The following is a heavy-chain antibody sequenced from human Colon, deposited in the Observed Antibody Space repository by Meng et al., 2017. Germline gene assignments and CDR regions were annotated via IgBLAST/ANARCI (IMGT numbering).Heavy chain of an antibody. CDR2: ISYSEST. V-gene: IGHV4-59*01. J-gene: IGHJ4*02. Sequence: SETLSLTCTVSGGSIRDYHWTWIRQAPGKGLEWIGYISYSESTNYNPSLKSRVTMSVETSNTQSSLKLSSVTAADTAVYYCLRGARTSSRSSLVYWGQGILVTVSS. CDR1: GGSIRDYH. CDR3: LRGARTSSRSSLVY. D-gene: IGHD6-6*01.